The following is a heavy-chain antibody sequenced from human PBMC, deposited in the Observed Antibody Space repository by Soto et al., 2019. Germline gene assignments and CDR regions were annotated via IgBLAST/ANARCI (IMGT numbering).Heavy chain of an antibody. CDR3: ARLSVVLVPAAITEGLWFDP. J-gene: IGHJ5*02. CDR2: NNHSGST. CDR1: GGCFSDYY. Sequence: SDTLSLTCDVCGGCFSDYYWSWIRQPPRKGLAWVGENNHSGSTKDNPSLRSRDTISIHTSKNQFSLKLSSVTAADTAVYYCARLSVVLVPAAITEGLWFDPWGQGTLVTVS. V-gene: IGHV4-34*01. D-gene: IGHD2-2*01.